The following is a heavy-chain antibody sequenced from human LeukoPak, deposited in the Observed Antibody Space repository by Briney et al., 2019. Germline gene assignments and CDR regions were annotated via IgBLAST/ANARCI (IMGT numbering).Heavy chain of an antibody. J-gene: IGHJ4*02. D-gene: IGHD2-15*01. Sequence: SETLSLTCAVYGGTFSGYYWSWIRQPPGKGLEWIGEINPGGSTNYNPSLESRLTISVDPSKNQFSLNLTSVTAAVTAIYYCAREDCSGGACTNFDYWGQGTLVTVSS. V-gene: IGHV4-34*01. CDR2: INPGGST. CDR3: AREDCSGGACTNFDY. CDR1: GGTFSGYY.